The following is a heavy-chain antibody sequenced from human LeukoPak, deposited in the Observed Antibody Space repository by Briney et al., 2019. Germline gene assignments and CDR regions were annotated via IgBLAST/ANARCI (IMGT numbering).Heavy chain of an antibody. CDR2: ISSSSSYI. CDR1: GFTFSSYS. D-gene: IGHD2-21*01. Sequence: GGSLRLSCAASGFTFSSYSMNWVRQAPGKGLEWVSSISSSSSYIYYADSVKGRFTISRDNAKNSLYQQMNSLRAEDTAVYYCARVVEYSSGSWFDPWGQGTLVTVSS. J-gene: IGHJ5*02. CDR3: ARVVEYSSGSWFDP. V-gene: IGHV3-21*01.